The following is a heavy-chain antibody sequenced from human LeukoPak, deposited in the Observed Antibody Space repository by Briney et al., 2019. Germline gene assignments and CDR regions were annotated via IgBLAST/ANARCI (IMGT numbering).Heavy chain of an antibody. CDR2: IKATGST. CDR3: ARGFGYGSGDYSWFDS. CDR1: GYSISSGYH. Sequence: PSETLSLTCTVSGYSISSGYHWNWIRQSPGKGLECIGRIKATGSTTYNPSLKGRVTILLDKPKNQFSLTLTSVTAADTAVYYCARGFGYGSGDYSWFDSWGQGTLVSVSS. V-gene: IGHV4-38-2*02. D-gene: IGHD3-10*01. J-gene: IGHJ5*01.